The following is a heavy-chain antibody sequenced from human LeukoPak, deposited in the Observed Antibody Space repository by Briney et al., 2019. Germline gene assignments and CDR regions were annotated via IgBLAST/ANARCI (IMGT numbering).Heavy chain of an antibody. V-gene: IGHV4-39*01. Sequence: SETLSLTCTVSGGSISSSSYYWGWIRQPPGKGLEWIGSIYYSGSTSYNPSLKSRVTISVHTSKNQFSLKLSSVTAADMAVYYCARRYRYYGSGSFFDYWGQGTLVTVSS. J-gene: IGHJ4*02. D-gene: IGHD3-10*01. CDR3: ARRYRYYGSGSFFDY. CDR2: IYYSGST. CDR1: GGSISSSSYY.